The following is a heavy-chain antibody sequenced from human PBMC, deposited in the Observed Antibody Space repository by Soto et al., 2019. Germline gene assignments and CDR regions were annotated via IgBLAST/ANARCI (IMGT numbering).Heavy chain of an antibody. CDR1: GFTFSDYF. CDR2: ISGSSDNI. Sequence: GGSLRLSCAASGFTFSDYFMSWIRQAPGKGLEWVSFISGSSDNIKYADSVKGRFTISRDNAKNSLYLQMNSLRAEDTAVYYCVRDSARIVVVPRVDGDNWLDPWGQGTLVTGSS. V-gene: IGHV3-11*06. CDR3: VRDSARIVVVPRVDGDNWLDP. J-gene: IGHJ5*02. D-gene: IGHD2-2*01.